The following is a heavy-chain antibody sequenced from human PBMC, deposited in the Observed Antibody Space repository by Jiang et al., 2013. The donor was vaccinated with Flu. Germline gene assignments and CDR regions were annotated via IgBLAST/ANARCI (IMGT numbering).Heavy chain of an antibody. Sequence: LLKPSETLSLTCAVSGYSISSGYYWGWIRQPPGKGLEWIGSIYHSGSTYYNPSLKSRVTISVDTSKNQFSLKLSSVTAADTAVYYCARRLDWFDPWGQGTLVTVSS. CDR2: IYHSGST. CDR1: GYSISSGYY. CDR3: ARRLDWFDP. J-gene: IGHJ5*02. V-gene: IGHV4-38-2*01.